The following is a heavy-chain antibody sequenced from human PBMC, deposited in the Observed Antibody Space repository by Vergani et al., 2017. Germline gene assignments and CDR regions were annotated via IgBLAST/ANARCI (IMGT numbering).Heavy chain of an antibody. CDR1: GGSISSSSYY. CDR2: IYYSGST. CDR3: ARHLAYCGGDCYPYYYGMDV. D-gene: IGHD2-21*02. V-gene: IGHV4-39*01. J-gene: IGHJ6*02. Sequence: QVRLQESGPGLVKPSKTLSLTCTVSGGSISSSSYYWGWIRQPPGKGLEWIGSIYYSGSTYYNPSLKSRVTISVDTSKNQFSLKLSSVTAADTAVYYCARHLAYCGGDCYPYYYGMDVWGQGTTVTVSS.